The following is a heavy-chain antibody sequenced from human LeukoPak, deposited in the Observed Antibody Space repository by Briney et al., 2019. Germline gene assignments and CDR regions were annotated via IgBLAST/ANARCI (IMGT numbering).Heavy chain of an antibody. CDR2: IYTSGST. CDR3: ARDTSYGLDV. V-gene: IGHV4-4*09. Sequence: SETLSLTCTVSGGSISSYYWSWIRQPPGKGLEWIGYIYTSGSTNYNPSLKSRVTISTDTSRRLFSLNLSSVTAADTVVYYCARDTSYGLDVWGQGTTVTVSS. J-gene: IGHJ6*02. CDR1: GGSISSYY.